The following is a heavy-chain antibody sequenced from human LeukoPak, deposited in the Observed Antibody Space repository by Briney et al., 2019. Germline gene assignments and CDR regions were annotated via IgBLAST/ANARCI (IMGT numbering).Heavy chain of an antibody. Sequence: GGSLRLSCTASGFTFGDCAMSWVRQAPGKGLEWVGFIRSKAYGGTTEYAASVKGRFTISRDDSKSIAYLQMNSLKTEDTAVYYCTRTISNYGGNSGFDYWGQGTLVTVSS. CDR2: IRSKAYGGTT. J-gene: IGHJ4*02. CDR1: GFTFGDCA. CDR3: TRTISNYGGNSGFDY. V-gene: IGHV3-49*04. D-gene: IGHD4-23*01.